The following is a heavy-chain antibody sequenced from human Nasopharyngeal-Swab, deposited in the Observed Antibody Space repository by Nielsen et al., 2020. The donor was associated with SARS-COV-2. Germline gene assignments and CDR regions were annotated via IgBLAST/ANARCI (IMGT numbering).Heavy chain of an antibody. D-gene: IGHD4-17*01. V-gene: IGHV3-23*01. CDR2: ISGSGGST. Sequence: GESLKISCAASGFTFSSYAMSWVRQAPGKGLERVSAISGSGGSTYYADSVKGRFTISRDNSKNTLYLQMNSLRAEDTAVYYCAKYYGDYPYYYYMDVWGKGTTVTVSS. J-gene: IGHJ6*03. CDR3: AKYYGDYPYYYYMDV. CDR1: GFTFSSYA.